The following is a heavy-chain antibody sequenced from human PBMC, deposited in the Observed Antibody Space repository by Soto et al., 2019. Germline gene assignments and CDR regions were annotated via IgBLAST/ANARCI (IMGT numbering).Heavy chain of an antibody. CDR2: ISYDGSNK. D-gene: IGHD4-17*01. CDR3: AKVDDYALYWYFDL. J-gene: IGHJ2*01. CDR1: GFTFSSYG. V-gene: IGHV3-30*18. Sequence: QVQLVESGGGVVQPGRSLRLSCAASGFTFSSYGMHWVRQAPGKGLEWVAVISYDGSNKYYADSVKGRFTISRDNSKNTLYLQMNSLRAEDTAVYYCAKVDDYALYWYFDLWGRGTLVTVSS.